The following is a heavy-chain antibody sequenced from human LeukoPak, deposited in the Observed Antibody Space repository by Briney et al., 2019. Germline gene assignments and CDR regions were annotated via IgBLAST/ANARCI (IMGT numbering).Heavy chain of an antibody. CDR3: ARSSHYDILTGYSEEDAFDI. J-gene: IGHJ3*02. V-gene: IGHV3-53*01. CDR2: IYSGGST. Sequence: PGGSLRLSCAASGFTFSRFGMSWVRQAPGKGLEWVSVIYSGGSTDYADSVKGRFTISRDNSKNTLYLQMNSLRVEDTAVYYCARSSHYDILTGYSEEDAFDIWGQGTMVTVSS. D-gene: IGHD3-9*01. CDR1: GFTFSRFG.